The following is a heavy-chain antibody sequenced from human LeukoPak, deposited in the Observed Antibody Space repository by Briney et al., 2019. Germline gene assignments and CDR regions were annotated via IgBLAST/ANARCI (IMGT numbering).Heavy chain of an antibody. CDR2: ISTGSSTT. CDR3: AKDPYRVIVATGNYLDP. D-gene: IGHD2-21*01. V-gene: IGHV3-48*01. CDR1: EFAFSTYN. J-gene: IGHJ5*02. Sequence: GGSLRLSCAASEFAFSTYNMNWVRQAPGKGLEWVSYISTGSSTTYYADSVKGRFTISRDNSKNTLYLQMDSLRGEDTAVYYCAKDPYRVIVATGNYLDPWGQGTLVTVSS.